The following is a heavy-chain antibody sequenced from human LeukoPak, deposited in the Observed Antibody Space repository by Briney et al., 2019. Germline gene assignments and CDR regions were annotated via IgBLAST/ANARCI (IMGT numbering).Heavy chain of an antibody. CDR3: AKGGKSGYALVALFDC. CDR1: GLTFSSNA. J-gene: IGHJ4*02. D-gene: IGHD2-2*01. CDR2: ISGSGGGT. Sequence: GRSLRLSCAVSGLTFSSNAMSWVRQAPGKGLELVSAISGSGGGTYYADSVKGRFAISRDNSKNTLYLQLNSLRAEDTAVYYCAKGGKSGYALVALFDCWGQGTLVTVSS. V-gene: IGHV3-23*01.